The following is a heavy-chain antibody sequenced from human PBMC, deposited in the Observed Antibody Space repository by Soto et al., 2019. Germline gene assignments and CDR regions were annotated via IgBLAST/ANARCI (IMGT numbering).Heavy chain of an antibody. CDR2: ISYHGSNE. J-gene: IGHJ5*02. D-gene: IGHD2-2*01. CDR1: GFTFSSYA. V-gene: IGHV3-30-3*01. Sequence: GGSLRLSCAASGFTFSSYAMHWVRQAPGKGLDWVAVISYHGSNEYYADSVKGRFTISRDNSKNTLYLQINSLRAEDTAVYYCARGGCSSISCSHWFDPWGQGTLVTVSS. CDR3: ARGGCSSISCSHWFDP.